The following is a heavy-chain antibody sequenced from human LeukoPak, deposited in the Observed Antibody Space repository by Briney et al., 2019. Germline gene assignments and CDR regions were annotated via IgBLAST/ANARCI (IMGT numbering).Heavy chain of an antibody. J-gene: IGHJ4*02. D-gene: IGHD3-10*01. CDR3: ARAEGSGSSFDY. CDR1: GFTFSSYA. CDR2: ISSSSTYI. Sequence: PGGSLRLSCAAPGFTFSSYAMSWVRQAPGKGLEWVSSISSSSTYIYYADSVKGRFTISRDNAKNSLYLQMNSLRVEDTAVYYCARAEGSGSSFDYWGQGTLVTVSS. V-gene: IGHV3-21*01.